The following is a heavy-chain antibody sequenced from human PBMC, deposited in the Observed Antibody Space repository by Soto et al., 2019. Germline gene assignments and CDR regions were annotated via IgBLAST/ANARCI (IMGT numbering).Heavy chain of an antibody. Sequence: ESVGGVVQPGRSLRLSCEASGFTFSSYGMHWVRQAPGKGLEWVALVSYDGSNKYYADSVKGRFTISRDNYKNTLHLQMNSLRTEDTAVYFCAKLGSSSEDYWGQGTQVTVSS. V-gene: IGHV3-30*18. CDR1: GFTFSSYG. J-gene: IGHJ4*02. CDR3: AKLGSSSEDY. CDR2: VSYDGSNK. D-gene: IGHD6-6*01.